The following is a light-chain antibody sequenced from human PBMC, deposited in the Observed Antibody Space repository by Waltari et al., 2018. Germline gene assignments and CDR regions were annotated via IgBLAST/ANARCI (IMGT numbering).Light chain of an antibody. CDR2: AVS. J-gene: IGLJ2*01. Sequence: QSALTQPASVSGSPGQSITISCTGTSSDVGNYKRVSWYQQPPGKAPKRMIYAVSKRPSGVSDRFSGSKSGDMASLTISGLQPEDEAEYCCSSYAGSSKGVFGGGTKVTVL. V-gene: IGLV2-23*02. CDR1: SSDVGNYKR. CDR3: SSYAGSSKGV.